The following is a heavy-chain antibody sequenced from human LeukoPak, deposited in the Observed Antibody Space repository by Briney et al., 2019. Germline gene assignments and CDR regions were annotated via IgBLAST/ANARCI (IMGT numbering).Heavy chain of an antibody. Sequence: KPEGSLRLSCAASGFTFTSYSMNWVRQAPGKGLEWVSTISGGGGSTYYADSVKGRFTISRDNSRNTLYLQVSSLRAEDTAVYYCAKGGKWDVTPFDYWGQGTLVTVSS. D-gene: IGHD1-26*01. CDR2: ISGGGGST. CDR1: GFTFTSYS. CDR3: AKGGKWDVTPFDY. J-gene: IGHJ4*02. V-gene: IGHV3-23*01.